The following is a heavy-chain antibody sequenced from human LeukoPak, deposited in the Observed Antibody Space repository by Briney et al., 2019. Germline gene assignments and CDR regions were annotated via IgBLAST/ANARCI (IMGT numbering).Heavy chain of an antibody. CDR1: GGSFSGYY. D-gene: IGHD6-6*01. V-gene: IGHV4-34*01. J-gene: IGHJ4*02. CDR3: ASGYSSSSPDY. CDR2: INHSGST. Sequence: KPSETLSLTFAVFGGSFSGYYWSWIRQPPGKGLEWIGEINHSGSTNYNPSLKSRVTISVDTSKNQFSLKLSSVTAADTAVYYCASGYSSSSPDYWGQGTLVTVSS.